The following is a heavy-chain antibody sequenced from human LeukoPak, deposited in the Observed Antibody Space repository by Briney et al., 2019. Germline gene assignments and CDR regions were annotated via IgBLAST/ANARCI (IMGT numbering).Heavy chain of an antibody. CDR3: ARGAYDYVWGSYLDY. Sequence: SETLSLTCTVSGYSITSGYYWGWIRQPPGKGLEWIGSIYYSGSTNYNPSLKSRVTISVDTSKNQFSLKLSSVTAADTAVYYCARGAYDYVWGSYLDYWGQGTLVTVSS. D-gene: IGHD3-16*01. CDR2: IYYSGST. V-gene: IGHV4-38-2*02. CDR1: GYSITSGYY. J-gene: IGHJ4*02.